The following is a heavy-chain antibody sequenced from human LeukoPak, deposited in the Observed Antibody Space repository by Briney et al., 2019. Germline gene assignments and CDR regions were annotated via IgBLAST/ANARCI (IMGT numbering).Heavy chain of an antibody. CDR2: IRYDGSNK. J-gene: IGHJ4*02. D-gene: IGHD3-10*01. Sequence: PGGSLRLSCAASGFTFSSYGMHWVRQAPGKGLEWVAFIRYDGSNKYYADSVKGRFTISRDNSKNTLYLQMNSLRAEDTAVYYCARDLVGSAISYSSGAWDYWGQGTLVTVSS. CDR3: ARDLVGSAISYSSGAWDY. CDR1: GFTFSSYG. V-gene: IGHV3-30*02.